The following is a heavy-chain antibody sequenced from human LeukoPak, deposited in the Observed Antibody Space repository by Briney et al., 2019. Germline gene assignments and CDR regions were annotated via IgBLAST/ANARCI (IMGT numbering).Heavy chain of an antibody. D-gene: IGHD3-22*01. CDR2: MQYDGSIK. Sequence: GGPLRLSCAASGFTFSSYDMHRVRQAPGKGLEWVAFMQYDGSIKYYADSVKGRFTISRDNSKNTLYLQMDSLRADDTAVYYCARRYDRRTGAFDIWGQGTMVTVSS. V-gene: IGHV3-30*19. CDR3: ARRYDRRTGAFDI. J-gene: IGHJ3*02. CDR1: GFTFSSYD.